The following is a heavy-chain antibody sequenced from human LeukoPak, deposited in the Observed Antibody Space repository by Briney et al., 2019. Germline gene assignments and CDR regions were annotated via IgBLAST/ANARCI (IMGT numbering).Heavy chain of an antibody. V-gene: IGHV3-21*01. D-gene: IGHD4-11*01. Sequence: GGSLRLSCAASGFTFSSYSINWVRQAPGKGLEWVSCISSSSSYIYYADSVKGRFTISRENAKNSLYLQMNGLRAEDTAVYYCARELLTYSNHKLGHYMDVWGKGTTVTVSS. J-gene: IGHJ6*03. CDR3: ARELLTYSNHKLGHYMDV. CDR1: GFTFSSYS. CDR2: ISSSSSYI.